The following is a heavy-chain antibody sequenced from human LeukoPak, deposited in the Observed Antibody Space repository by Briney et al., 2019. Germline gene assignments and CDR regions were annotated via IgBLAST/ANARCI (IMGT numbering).Heavy chain of an antibody. CDR1: GYTFTGYY. D-gene: IGHD6-13*01. Sequence: ASVKVSCKASGYTFTGYYMHWVRQAPGQGLEWMGWINPNSGGTNYAQKFQGRVTMTRDTSISTAYMELSRLRSDDTAVYYCARELAAAGESPLFDYWGQGTLVTVSS. CDR3: ARELAAAGESPLFDY. CDR2: INPNSGGT. J-gene: IGHJ4*02. V-gene: IGHV1-2*02.